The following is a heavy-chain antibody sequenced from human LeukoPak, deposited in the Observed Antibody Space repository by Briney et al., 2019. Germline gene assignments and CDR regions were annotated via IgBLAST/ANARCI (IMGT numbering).Heavy chain of an antibody. D-gene: IGHD6-19*01. V-gene: IGHV3-7*01. J-gene: IGHJ4*02. CDR3: ARAQGYSSGWAYFDY. CDR1: GFTFSGYW. Sequence: GGSLRLSCAASGFTFSGYWMSWVRQAPGKGLEWVANIKQDGSEKYYVDSVKGRFTISRDNAKNSLYLQMNSLRAEDTAVYYCARAQGYSSGWAYFDYWGQGTLVTVSS. CDR2: IKQDGSEK.